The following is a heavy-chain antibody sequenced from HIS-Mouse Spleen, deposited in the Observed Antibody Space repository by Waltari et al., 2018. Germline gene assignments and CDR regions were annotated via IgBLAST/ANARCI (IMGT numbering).Heavy chain of an antibody. CDR2: IDWDDDK. D-gene: IGHD6-19*01. CDR1: GFSLSTSRMF. J-gene: IGHJ4*02. V-gene: IGHV2-70*15. Sequence: QVTLRESGPALVKPTQTLTLTCTFAGFSLSTSRMFVSWIRQRPGKALEWLARIDWDDDKYYSTSLKTRLTISKDTSKNQVVLTMTNMDPVDTATYYCARIAEGYSSGWYAFDYWGQGTLVTVSS. CDR3: ARIAEGYSSGWYAFDY.